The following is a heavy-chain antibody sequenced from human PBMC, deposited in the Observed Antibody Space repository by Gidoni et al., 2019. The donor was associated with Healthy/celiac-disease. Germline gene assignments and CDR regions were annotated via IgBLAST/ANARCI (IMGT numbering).Heavy chain of an antibody. CDR2: ISGSGCST. V-gene: IGHV3-23*01. CDR3: AKGSRSYCGGDCYLPDY. J-gene: IGHJ4*02. CDR1: GCTVSRYA. Sequence: EVQLLESGGGLVQPGGSLRPACAASGCTVSRYAMSWVRQAPGKGLEWVSAISGSGCSTYYADSVKGRFTISRDNSKNTLYLQMNSLRAEDTAVYYCAKGSRSYCGGDCYLPDYWGQGTLVTVSS. D-gene: IGHD2-21*02.